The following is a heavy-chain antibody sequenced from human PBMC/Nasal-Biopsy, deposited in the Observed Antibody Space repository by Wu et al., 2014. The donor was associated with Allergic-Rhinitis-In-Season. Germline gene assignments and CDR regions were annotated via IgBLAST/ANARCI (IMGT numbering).Heavy chain of an antibody. V-gene: IGHV3-9*01. Sequence: LRLSCAASGFTFDDYAMHWVRQRPGKGLEWVSGISWNSGIIGYAESVKGRFTISRDNAKNSLYLQMNSLRPEDTALFFCAKEWSRYGSGTDHFYGMHVWGPRDHGHRLL. CDR2: ISWNSGII. J-gene: IGHJ6*01. CDR1: GFTFDDYA. CDR3: AKEWSRYGSGTDHFYGMHV. D-gene: IGHD3-10*01.